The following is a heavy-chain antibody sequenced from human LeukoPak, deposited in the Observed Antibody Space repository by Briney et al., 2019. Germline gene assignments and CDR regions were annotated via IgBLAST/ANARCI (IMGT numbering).Heavy chain of an antibody. CDR1: GNYW. D-gene: IGHD3-16*01. Sequence: GGSLRLSCAASGNYWMHWVRQVPGKGLVWVSHINSDGSWTSYADSVKGRFTISRDNAKNSLYLQMSNLRAEDTAVYFCARGGGLDVWGQGATVTVSS. J-gene: IGHJ6*02. CDR3: ARGGGLDV. CDR2: INSDGSWT. V-gene: IGHV3-74*01.